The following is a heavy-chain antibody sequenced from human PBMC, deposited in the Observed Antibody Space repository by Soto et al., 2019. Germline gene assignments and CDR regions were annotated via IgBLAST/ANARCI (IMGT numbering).Heavy chain of an antibody. J-gene: IGHJ6*02. CDR1: GFTFSSYG. CDR3: AKDSESNPPYYGMDV. Sequence: QVQLVESGGGVVQPGRSLRLSCAASGFTFSSYGMHWVRQAPGKGLEWVAVISYDGSNKYYADSVKGQFTISRDNSNNTLYLQMNSLRAEDTAVYYCAKDSESNPPYYGMDVWGQGTTVTVSS. CDR2: ISYDGSNK. V-gene: IGHV3-30*18.